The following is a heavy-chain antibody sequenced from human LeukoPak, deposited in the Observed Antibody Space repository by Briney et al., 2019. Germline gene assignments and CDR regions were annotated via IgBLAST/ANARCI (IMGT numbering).Heavy chain of an antibody. Sequence: PGGSLRLSCAASGFTFSSYAMSWVRQAPGKGLEWVGRIKSKTDGGTTDYAAPVKGRFTISRDDSKNTLNLQMDSLKTEDTAVYYCTTEYGGYSYGYVAFDIWGPGTVVTVSS. V-gene: IGHV3-15*01. CDR2: IKSKTDGGTT. CDR1: GFTFSSYA. D-gene: IGHD5-18*01. J-gene: IGHJ3*02. CDR3: TTEYGGYSYGYVAFDI.